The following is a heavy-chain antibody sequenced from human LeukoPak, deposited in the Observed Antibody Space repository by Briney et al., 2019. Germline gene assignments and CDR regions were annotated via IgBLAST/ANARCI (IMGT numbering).Heavy chain of an antibody. CDR3: AKGGRRHYGDYVAF. CDR2: ISASGDNT. J-gene: IGHJ4*02. V-gene: IGHV3-23*01. Sequence: SGGSLRLSCDAPGFTVNSYAMNWVRQAPGKGLEWVSVISASGDNTYYADSVKGRFTISRDDSKNTVYLQMNSLRADDTAVYHCAKGGRRHYGDYVAFWGQGTLVTVSS. CDR1: GFTVNSYA. D-gene: IGHD4-17*01.